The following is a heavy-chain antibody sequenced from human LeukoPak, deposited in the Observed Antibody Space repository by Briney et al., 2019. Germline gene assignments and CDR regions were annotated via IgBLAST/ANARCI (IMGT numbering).Heavy chain of an antibody. CDR2: IYTSGST. D-gene: IGHD3-9*01. CDR3: ARDGPEYYDILTGYSPVWFDP. Sequence: SETLSLTCTVSGYSISSGSYYWSWIRQPAGKGLEWIGRIYTSGSTNYNPSLKSRVTISVDTSKNQFSLKLSSVTAADTAVYYCARDGPEYYDILTGYSPVWFDPWGQGTLVTVSS. CDR1: GYSISSGSYY. V-gene: IGHV4-61*02. J-gene: IGHJ5*02.